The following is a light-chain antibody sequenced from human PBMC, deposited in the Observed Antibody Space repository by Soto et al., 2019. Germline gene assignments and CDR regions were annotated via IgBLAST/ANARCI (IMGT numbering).Light chain of an antibody. CDR2: DVN. J-gene: IGLJ2*01. Sequence: QSALTQPASVSGSPGQSITISCTGTSSDVVNYNYVSWYQQHPGKAPKVMIYDVNNRPSGVSNHFSGSKSGNTASLTISGLQAEDEADYYCSSFTTSSTPVVFGGGTKVTVL. V-gene: IGLV2-14*01. CDR3: SSFTTSSTPVV. CDR1: SSDVVNYNY.